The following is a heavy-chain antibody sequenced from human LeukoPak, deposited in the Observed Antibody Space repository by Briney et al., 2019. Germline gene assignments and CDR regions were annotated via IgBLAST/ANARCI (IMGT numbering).Heavy chain of an antibody. V-gene: IGHV3-7*01. CDR1: GFSFSTSW. D-gene: IGHD3-10*02. Sequence: GGSLRLSCAASGFSFSTSWMTWVRQAPGKGLEWVANIKYDGSEKIYVDSVKGRFTISRDNAENSLYLQMNSLRAEDTAVYYCAELGITMIGGVWGKGTTVTISS. CDR2: IKYDGSEK. J-gene: IGHJ6*04. CDR3: AELGITMIGGV.